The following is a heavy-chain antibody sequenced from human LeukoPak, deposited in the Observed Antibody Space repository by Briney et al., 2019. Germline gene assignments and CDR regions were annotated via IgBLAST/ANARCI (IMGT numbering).Heavy chain of an antibody. CDR3: ARTVGATIDAFDI. CDR2: ISYDGSHK. V-gene: IGHV3-30*04. J-gene: IGHJ3*02. Sequence: GRSMTLSCAPSGFTFSSYAVHWVSQAPGKGLEWVAVISYDGSHKYYADSVKDRFTISRDNSKNTLYLQMNRLRTEDTAVYYCARTVGATIDAFDIWGQGTMVTVSS. CDR1: GFTFSSYA. D-gene: IGHD1-26*01.